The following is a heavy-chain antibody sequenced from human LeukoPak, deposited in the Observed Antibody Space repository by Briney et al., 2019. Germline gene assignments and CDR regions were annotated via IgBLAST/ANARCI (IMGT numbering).Heavy chain of an antibody. CDR1: GFSLSTSGVG. CDR3: ARIHYGRGYYYYYYMDV. J-gene: IGHJ6*03. V-gene: IGHV2-5*02. Sequence: SGPTLVNPTQTPTLTCTFSGFSLSTSGVGVGWIRQPPGKALEWLALIYWGDDKRYSPSLKSRLTITKDTSKNRVVLTMTNMDPVDTATYYCARIHYGRGYYYYYYMDVWGKGTTVTVSS. D-gene: IGHD3-10*02. CDR2: IYWGDDK.